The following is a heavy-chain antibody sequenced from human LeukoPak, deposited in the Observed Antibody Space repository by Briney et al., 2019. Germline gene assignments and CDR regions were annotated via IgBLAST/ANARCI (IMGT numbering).Heavy chain of an antibody. CDR1: GGTFSSYA. CDR2: IIPIFGTA. D-gene: IGHD2-15*01. CDR3: ARSVCSGGSCYSWDYYYYYGMDV. V-gene: IGHV1-69*13. J-gene: IGHJ6*02. Sequence: SVKVSCKASGGTFSSYAISWVRQAPGQGLEWMGGIIPIFGTANYAQEFQGRVTITADESTSTAYMELSSLRSEDTAVYYCARSVCSGGSCYSWDYYYYYGMDVWGQGTTVTVSS.